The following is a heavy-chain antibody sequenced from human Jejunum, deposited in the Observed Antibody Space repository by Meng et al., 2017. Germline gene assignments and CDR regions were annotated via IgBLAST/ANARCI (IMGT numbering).Heavy chain of an antibody. Sequence: QGQLQASGPGLVKPAQTLSLTCTVSGDSITTDTNYWNWIRQPAGKGLEWIGRVFSSGSTNYNPSLRSRVSIAVDTSKTQFSLILTSVTAADTAVYYCARGGSAVAAWYFDLWGRGTLVTVSS. CDR3: ARGGSAVAAWYFDL. CDR1: GDSITTDTNY. D-gene: IGHD3-16*01. V-gene: IGHV4-61*02. J-gene: IGHJ2*01. CDR2: VFSSGST.